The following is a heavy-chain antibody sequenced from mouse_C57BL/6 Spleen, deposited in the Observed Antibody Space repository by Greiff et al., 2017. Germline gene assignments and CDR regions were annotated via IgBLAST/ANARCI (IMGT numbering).Heavy chain of an antibody. Sequence: QVQLKQPGAELVKPGASVKLSCKASGYTFTSYWMHWVKQRPGQGLEWIGMIHPNSGSTNYNEKFKSKATLTVDKSSSTAYMQLSSLTSEDSAVYYCGRWIPITAVVAEAMDYWGQGTSVTVSS. CDR3: GRWIPITAVVAEAMDY. D-gene: IGHD1-1*01. CDR2: IHPNSGST. V-gene: IGHV1-64*01. CDR1: GYTFTSYW. J-gene: IGHJ4*01.